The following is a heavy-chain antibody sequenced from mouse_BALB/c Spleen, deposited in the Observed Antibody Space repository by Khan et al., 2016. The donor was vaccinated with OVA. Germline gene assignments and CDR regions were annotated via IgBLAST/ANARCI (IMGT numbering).Heavy chain of an antibody. CDR2: VNPNTGYT. Sequence: IQLVQSGPDLVKPGASVKMSCKASGYSFTGYYMNWVKQSHGKSLECIGRVNPNTGYTNYNQKFKGKAILIVDTSSSTAYMELRSLTSEDSAVYYFARGYDFFAYWGQGTLVTVSA. CDR1: GYSFTGYY. V-gene: IGHV1-26*01. D-gene: IGHD2-14*01. J-gene: IGHJ3*01. CDR3: ARGYDFFAY.